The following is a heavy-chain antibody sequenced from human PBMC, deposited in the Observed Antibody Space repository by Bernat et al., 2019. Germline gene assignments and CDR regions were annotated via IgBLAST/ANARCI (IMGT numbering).Heavy chain of an antibody. V-gene: IGHV1-18*01. CDR1: GYTFTSYG. CDR2: ISAYNGNT. CDR3: AREKRNIVVVPAAMWGDACDI. Sequence: QVQLVQSGAEVKKPGASVKVSCKASGYTFTSYGISWVRQAPGQGLEWMGWISAYNGNTNYAQKLQGRVTMTTDTSTSTAYMELRSLRSDDTAVYYCAREKRNIVVVPAAMWGDACDIWGQGTMVTVSS. D-gene: IGHD2-2*01. J-gene: IGHJ3*02.